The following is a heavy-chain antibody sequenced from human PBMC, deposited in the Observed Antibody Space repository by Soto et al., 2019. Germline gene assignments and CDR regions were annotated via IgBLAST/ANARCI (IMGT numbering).Heavy chain of an antibody. CDR2: ISGSGGST. V-gene: IGHV3-23*01. CDR1: GFTFSSYA. CDR3: AKDLSESSGWEYYYMDF. D-gene: IGHD6-19*01. J-gene: IGHJ6*03. Sequence: GGSLRLSCAASGFTFSSYAMSWVRQAPGKGLEWVSAISGSGGSTYYADSVKGRFTISRDNSKNTLYLQMNSLRAEDTAVYYCAKDLSESSGWEYYYMDFWGKGTTVTVFS.